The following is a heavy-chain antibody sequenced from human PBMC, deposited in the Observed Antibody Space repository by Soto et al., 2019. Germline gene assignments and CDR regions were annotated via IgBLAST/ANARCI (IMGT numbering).Heavy chain of an antibody. CDR3: ARDHTEWLVHCDY. V-gene: IGHV1-18*01. D-gene: IGHD6-19*01. CDR1: GYTFTSYG. J-gene: IGHJ4*02. CDR2: ISAYNDNT. Sequence: ASVKVSCKASGYTFTSYGISCVRRAPGQGLEWMGWISAYNDNTNYAQKFQGRVTMTTDTSTSTAYMELRSLRSDDTAVYYCARDHTEWLVHCDYWGQGTLVTVSS.